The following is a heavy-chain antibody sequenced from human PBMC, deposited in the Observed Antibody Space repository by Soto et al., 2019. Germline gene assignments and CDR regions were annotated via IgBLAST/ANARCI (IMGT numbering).Heavy chain of an antibody. CDR1: GFSFSSHG. Sequence: QVQLVESGGGVVQPGRSLRLSCAASGFSFSSHGMHWVRQAPGKGLEWVAAISYDESNKYYADSVKGRFTISRDISKNTLSLQMNSLRAEDTAVYYCAKDRLLLLLFYFDYWGQGTLVTVSS. CDR2: ISYDESNK. V-gene: IGHV3-30*18. CDR3: AKDRLLLLLFYFDY. J-gene: IGHJ4*02. D-gene: IGHD2-21*01.